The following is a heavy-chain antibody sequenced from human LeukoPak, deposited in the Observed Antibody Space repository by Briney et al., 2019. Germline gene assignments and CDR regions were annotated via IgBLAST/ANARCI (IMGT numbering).Heavy chain of an antibody. CDR3: ARGPFIIPDY. CDR1: GFTFSSYA. V-gene: IGHV3-30-3*01. J-gene: IGHJ4*02. Sequence: PGRSLRLSCAASGFTFSSYAMHWVRQAPGKGLEWVAVISYDGSNKYYADSVKGRFTISRDNAKNSLYLQMNSLRAEDTAVYYCARGPFIIPDYWGQGTLVTVSS. CDR2: ISYDGSNK. D-gene: IGHD3-16*02.